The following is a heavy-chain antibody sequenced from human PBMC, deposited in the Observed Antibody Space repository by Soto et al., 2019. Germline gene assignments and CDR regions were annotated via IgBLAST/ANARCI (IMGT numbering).Heavy chain of an antibody. CDR1: GFTFSSYA. CDR3: ARDPWAYGSRGKFDY. CDR2: ISYDGSNK. J-gene: IGHJ4*02. Sequence: QVQLVESGGGVVQPGRSLRLSCAASGFTFSSYAMHWVRQAPGKGLEWVAVISYDGSNKYYADSVKGRFTISRDNSKNPLYLQMNSLRAEDTAVYYCARDPWAYGSRGKFDYWGQGTLVTVSS. V-gene: IGHV3-30-3*01. D-gene: IGHD3-10*01.